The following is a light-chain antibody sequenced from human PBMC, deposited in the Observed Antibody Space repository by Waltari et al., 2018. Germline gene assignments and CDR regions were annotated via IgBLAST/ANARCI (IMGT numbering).Light chain of an antibody. Sequence: DIQMTQSPSSVSASVGDRVTITCRASQDISGWLDWYQQKPGKAPKLLSYAASSLQGGVPARFSGTGSGTDFTLTINGLQPEDFGTYYCQQAHSFPFTFGPGTKVDV. CDR1: QDISGW. CDR2: AAS. V-gene: IGKV1D-12*01. CDR3: QQAHSFPFT. J-gene: IGKJ3*01.